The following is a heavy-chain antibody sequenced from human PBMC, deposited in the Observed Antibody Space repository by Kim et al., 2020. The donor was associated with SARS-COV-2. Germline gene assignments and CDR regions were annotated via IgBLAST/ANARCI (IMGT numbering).Heavy chain of an antibody. Sequence: GLEWMGWINTNTGNPTYARGFTGRFVFSLDTSVSTAYLQISSLKAEDTAVYYCARVVGVVTYYYYGMDVWGQGTTVTVSS. J-gene: IGHJ6*02. CDR3: ARVVGVVTYYYYGMDV. CDR2: INTNTGNP. D-gene: IGHD2-21*02. V-gene: IGHV7-4-1*02.